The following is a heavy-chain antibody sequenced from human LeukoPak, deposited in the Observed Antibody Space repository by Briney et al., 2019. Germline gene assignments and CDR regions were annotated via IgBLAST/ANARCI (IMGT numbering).Heavy chain of an antibody. J-gene: IGHJ4*02. Sequence: GGSLRLSCAASGFTFSTYGMQWVRQAPGKGLEWVAVISYDGSNKYYADSVKGRFTISRDNSKNTLYLQMNSLRPEDTAVYYCASGGIMRATHSFNYWGQGTLVTVSS. CDR2: ISYDGSNK. CDR3: ASGGIMRATHSFNY. D-gene: IGHD1-26*01. CDR1: GFTFSTYG. V-gene: IGHV3-30*03.